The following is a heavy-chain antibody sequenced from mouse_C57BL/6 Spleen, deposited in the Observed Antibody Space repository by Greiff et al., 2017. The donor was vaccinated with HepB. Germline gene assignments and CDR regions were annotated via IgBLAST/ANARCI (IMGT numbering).Heavy chain of an antibody. CDR2: INPSSGYT. CDR3: ASYYGSSPIGDAMDY. J-gene: IGHJ4*01. D-gene: IGHD1-1*01. Sequence: VQLQQSGAELARPGASVKMSCKASGYTFTSYTMHWVKQRPGQGLEWIGYINPSSGYTKYNQKFKDKATLTADKSSSTAYMQLSSLTSEDSAVYYCASYYGSSPIGDAMDYWGQGTSVTVSS. V-gene: IGHV1-4*01. CDR1: GYTFTSYT.